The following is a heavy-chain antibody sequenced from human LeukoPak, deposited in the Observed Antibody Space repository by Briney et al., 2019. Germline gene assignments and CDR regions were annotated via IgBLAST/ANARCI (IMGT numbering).Heavy chain of an antibody. D-gene: IGHD2-15*01. Sequence: SETLSLTCTVSGGSISSGDYYWSWIRQPPGKGLEWIGYIYYSGSTYYNPSLKSRVTISVDTSKNQFSLKLSSVTAADTAVYYCARDNYCSGGSCYGLYNWFDPWGQGTLVTVSS. CDR1: GGSISSGDYY. CDR3: ARDNYCSGGSCYGLYNWFDP. J-gene: IGHJ5*02. V-gene: IGHV4-30-4*01. CDR2: IYYSGST.